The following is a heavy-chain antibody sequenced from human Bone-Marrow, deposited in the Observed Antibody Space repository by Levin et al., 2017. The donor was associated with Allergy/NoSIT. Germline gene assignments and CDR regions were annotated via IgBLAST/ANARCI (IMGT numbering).Heavy chain of an antibody. V-gene: IGHV3-11*01. J-gene: IGHJ4*02. CDR3: ARDRGTSTVTTNFDQ. Sequence: SGGSLRLSCAASGFNFGDFYMSWVRQAPGKGLEWVSYISTSGYTIYYADSVKGRFTVSRDNAKNSLFLQMKSLRDEDTAFYYCARDRGTSTVTTNFDQWGQGALVSVSS. CDR1: GFNFGDFY. D-gene: IGHD4-17*01. CDR2: ISTSGYTI.